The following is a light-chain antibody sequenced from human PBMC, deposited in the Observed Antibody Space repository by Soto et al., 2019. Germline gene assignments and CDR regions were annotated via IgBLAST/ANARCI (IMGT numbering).Light chain of an antibody. CDR2: EVS. CDR3: SSYAGSIYV. CDR1: SSDVGGYNF. V-gene: IGLV2-8*01. J-gene: IGLJ1*01. Sequence: QSVLTQPPSASGSPGQSVTISCTGTSSDVGGYNFVSWYQQHPGKAPKVMIYEVSKRPSGVPDRFSGSKSGNTASLTVSGLQAEDEADYYCSSYAGSIYVFGTGTKLTVL.